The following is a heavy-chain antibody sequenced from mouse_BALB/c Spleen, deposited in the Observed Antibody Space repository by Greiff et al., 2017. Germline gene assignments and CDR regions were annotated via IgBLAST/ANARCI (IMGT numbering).Heavy chain of an antibody. Sequence: DVQLVESGGGLVQPGGSRKLSCAASGFTFSSFGMHWVRQAPEKGLEWVAYISSGSSTIYYADTVKGRFTISRDNPKNTLFLQMTSLRSEDTAMYYCASELGLYAMDYWGQGTSVTVSS. CDR1: GFTFSSFG. CDR3: ASELGLYAMDY. J-gene: IGHJ4*01. D-gene: IGHD4-1*01. V-gene: IGHV5-17*02. CDR2: ISSGSSTI.